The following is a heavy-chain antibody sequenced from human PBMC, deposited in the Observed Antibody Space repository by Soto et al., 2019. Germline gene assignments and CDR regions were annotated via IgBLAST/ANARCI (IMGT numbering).Heavy chain of an antibody. CDR3: ARLSAAAGTQRGRYYFDY. CDR2: IIPIFGTE. Sequence: QVQLVQSGAEVKKPGSSVKVSCKASGGTFSSYAISWVRQAPGQGLEWMGGIIPIFGTENYAQKFQGRVTITADESTSTAYMELSSLRSEDTAVYYCARLSAAAGTQRGRYYFDYWGQGTLVTVSS. CDR1: GGTFSSYA. J-gene: IGHJ4*02. V-gene: IGHV1-69*01. D-gene: IGHD6-13*01.